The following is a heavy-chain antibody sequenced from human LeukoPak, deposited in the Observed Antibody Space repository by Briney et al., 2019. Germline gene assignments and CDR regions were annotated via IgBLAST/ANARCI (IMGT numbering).Heavy chain of an antibody. J-gene: IGHJ4*02. V-gene: IGHV3-23*01. Sequence: PGGSLRLSCEASGLTFSSYGMSWVRQAPGKGLQWVSAITGGGGTTYYADSVKGRFTISGDNSKNMLYLQMNSLRAEDTAVYYCAKMQGYFDYWGQGTLVPVSS. CDR2: ITGGGGTT. CDR3: AKMQGYFDY. CDR1: GLTFSSYG.